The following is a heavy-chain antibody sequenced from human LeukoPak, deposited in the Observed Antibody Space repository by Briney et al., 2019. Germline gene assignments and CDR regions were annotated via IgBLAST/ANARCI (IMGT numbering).Heavy chain of an antibody. Sequence: GGSLRLSCAASGFTFSSYAMNWVRQAPGKGLEWLSYISSSGTTKYYADSVKGRFIISRDNAKNSLYLQMNSLRAEDTAIYYCAREGAAELGYWGQGTLVTVSS. CDR2: ISSSGTTK. D-gene: IGHD6-25*01. V-gene: IGHV3-48*03. CDR3: AREGAAELGY. J-gene: IGHJ4*02. CDR1: GFTFSSYA.